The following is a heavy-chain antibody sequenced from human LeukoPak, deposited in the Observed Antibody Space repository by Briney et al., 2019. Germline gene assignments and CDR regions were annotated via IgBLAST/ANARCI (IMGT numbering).Heavy chain of an antibody. CDR3: ASFDY. CDR1: GFTFSSYC. CDR2: IRQDGSEK. J-gene: IGHJ4*02. Sequence: GGSLRLSCAASGFTFSSYCMSWVRQAPGEGLEWVANIRQDGSEKYYVDSVKGRFTISRDNAKNSLYLQMNSLRAEDTAVYYCASFDYWGQGTLVTVSS. V-gene: IGHV3-7*01.